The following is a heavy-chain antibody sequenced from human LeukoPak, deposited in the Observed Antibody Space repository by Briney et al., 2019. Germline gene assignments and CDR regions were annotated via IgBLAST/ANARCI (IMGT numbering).Heavy chain of an antibody. Sequence: GGSLRLSCAASGFTFSDYYMSWIRQAPGKGLESVSYISSSDTRYYADSVKGRFTISRDNAKNSLYLQMNSLRGEDTAVYYCARGGAVTTSYYFDYWGQGTLVTVSS. CDR2: ISSSDTR. CDR1: GFTFSDYY. V-gene: IGHV3-11*04. J-gene: IGHJ4*02. D-gene: IGHD4-17*01. CDR3: ARGGAVTTSYYFDY.